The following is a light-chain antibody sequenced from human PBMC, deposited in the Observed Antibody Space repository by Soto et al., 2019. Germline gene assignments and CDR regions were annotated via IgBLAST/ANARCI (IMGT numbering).Light chain of an antibody. Sequence: QSALTQPASVSGSPGQSITISCTGTSSDVGGYNYVSWYQQHPGKAPKLMIYEVSNRPAGVSNRSSGSKSGNTASLTISGLQAEDDADYYCSSYTSSSTLVFGGGTKLTVL. J-gene: IGLJ2*01. CDR1: SSDVGGYNY. CDR2: EVS. V-gene: IGLV2-14*01. CDR3: SSYTSSSTLV.